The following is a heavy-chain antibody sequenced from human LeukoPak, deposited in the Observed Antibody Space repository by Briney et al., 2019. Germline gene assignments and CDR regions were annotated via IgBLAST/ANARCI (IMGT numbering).Heavy chain of an antibody. V-gene: IGHV5-51*01. CDR2: IYPGDSDT. D-gene: IGHD3-10*01. CDR1: GYSFTSCW. Sequence: GESLKISCKGSGYSFTSCWIGWVRQMPGKGLEWMGIIYPGDSDTRYSPSFQGQVTISADKSISTAYLQWSSLKASDTAMYYCARTPSVPGYYGSGSYYNPNDYWGQGTLVTVSS. J-gene: IGHJ4*02. CDR3: ARTPSVPGYYGSGSYYNPNDY.